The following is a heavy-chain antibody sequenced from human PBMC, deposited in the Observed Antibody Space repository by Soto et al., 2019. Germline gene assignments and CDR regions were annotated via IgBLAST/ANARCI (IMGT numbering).Heavy chain of an antibody. J-gene: IGHJ6*02. Sequence: SEALSLTCAVSGGSISSSNWWSWVRQPPGKGLEWIGEIYHSGSTNYNPSLKSRVTISVDKSKNQFSLKLSSVTAADTAVYYCARAPWEPLYYYGMDVWGQGTTVTVSS. CDR3: ARAPWEPLYYYGMDV. V-gene: IGHV4-4*02. CDR2: IYHSGST. D-gene: IGHD1-26*01. CDR1: GGSISSSNW.